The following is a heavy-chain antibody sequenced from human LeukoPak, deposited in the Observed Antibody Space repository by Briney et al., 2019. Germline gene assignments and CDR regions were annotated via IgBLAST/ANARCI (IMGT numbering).Heavy chain of an antibody. J-gene: IGHJ5*02. CDR1: GFTFSDYY. CDR2: LSGSGEII. CDR3: ARAGQNNWFDP. Sequence: GGSLRLSCAASGFTFSDYYMSWVRQTPGKGLEWVSFLSGSGEIIYYADSVKGRFTISRDNAKNSLYLQMNSLRAEDTAVYHCARAGQNNWFDPWGQGTLVYVSS. V-gene: IGHV3-11*01.